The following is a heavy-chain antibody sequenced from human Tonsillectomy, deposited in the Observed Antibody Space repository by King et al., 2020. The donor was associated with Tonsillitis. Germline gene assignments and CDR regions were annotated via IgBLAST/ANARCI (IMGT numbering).Heavy chain of an antibody. CDR1: GFTFSSYA. D-gene: IGHD6-19*01. CDR2: TSGSGDST. CDR3: AKMEGVAASYYFDY. V-gene: IGHV3-23*04. J-gene: IGHJ4*02. Sequence: VQLVESGGGLIQPGGSLRLSCAASGFTFSSYAMSWVRQAPGKGLGWVSATSGSGDSTNYADSVRGRFTISRDNSKNTLYLQMNSLGAEDTAVYYCAKMEGVAASYYFDYWGQGTLVTVSS.